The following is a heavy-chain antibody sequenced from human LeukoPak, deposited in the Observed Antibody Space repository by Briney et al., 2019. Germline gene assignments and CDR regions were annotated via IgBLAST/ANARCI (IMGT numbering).Heavy chain of an antibody. CDR3: AKGYSYGSFDY. V-gene: IGHV4-59*01. CDR2: IYYSGST. Sequence: PSETLSLTCTVSGGSISSYYWSWIRQPPGKGLEWIGYIYYSGSTNYSPSLKSRVTISVDTSKNQFSLKLSSVTAADTAVYYCAKGYSYGSFDYWGQGTLVTVSS. D-gene: IGHD5-18*01. CDR1: GGSISSYY. J-gene: IGHJ4*02.